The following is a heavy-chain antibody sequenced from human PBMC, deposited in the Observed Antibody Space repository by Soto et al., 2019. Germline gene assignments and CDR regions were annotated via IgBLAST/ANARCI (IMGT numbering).Heavy chain of an antibody. V-gene: IGHV3-48*01. CDR3: ARAAGLAGMDAFDI. CDR1: GFTFSSYS. D-gene: IGHD6-13*01. J-gene: IGHJ3*02. Sequence: PGGSLRLSCAASGFTFSSYSMNWVRQAPGKGLEWVSYISSSSSTIYYADSVKGRFTISRDNAKNTLYLQMNSLRAEDTAVYYCARAAGLAGMDAFDIWGQGTMVTVSS. CDR2: ISSSSSTI.